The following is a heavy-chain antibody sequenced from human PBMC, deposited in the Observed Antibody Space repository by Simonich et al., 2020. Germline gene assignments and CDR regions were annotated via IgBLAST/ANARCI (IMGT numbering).Heavy chain of an antibody. Sequence: EVQLLESGGGLVQPGGSLRLSCAASGFTFSSYAMSWVRQAPGKGLGWVSTISGSGGSTYYADSVKGRFTISRDNSKNTLYLQMNSLRAEDTAVYYCAKRSGVSITGTFDYWGQGTLVTVSS. CDR1: GFTFSSYA. D-gene: IGHD1-7*01. CDR2: ISGSGGST. J-gene: IGHJ4*02. V-gene: IGHV3-23*01. CDR3: AKRSGVSITGTFDY.